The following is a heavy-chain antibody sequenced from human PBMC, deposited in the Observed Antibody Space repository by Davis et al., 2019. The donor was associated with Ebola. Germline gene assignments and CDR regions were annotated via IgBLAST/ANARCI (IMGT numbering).Heavy chain of an antibody. CDR1: GFTFSSYS. V-gene: IGHV3-21*01. Sequence: GESLKISCAASGFTFSSYSMNWVRQAPGKGLEWVSSISSSSSYIYYADSVKGRFTISRDNAKNSLYLQMNSLRDEDTAVYYCARDLSDDVVVVHWFDPWGQGTLVTVSS. CDR3: ARDLSDDVVVVHWFDP. J-gene: IGHJ5*02. CDR2: ISSSSSYI. D-gene: IGHD2-15*01.